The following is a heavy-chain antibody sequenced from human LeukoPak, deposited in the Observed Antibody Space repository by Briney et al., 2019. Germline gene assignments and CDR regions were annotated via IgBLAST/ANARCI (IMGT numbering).Heavy chain of an antibody. V-gene: IGHV1-46*01. D-gene: IGHD3-22*01. CDR3: ARARGDSSGYYYKYFDY. CDR1: GYTFTSYY. J-gene: IGHJ4*02. CDR2: INPSGGST. Sequence: ASVKVSCKASGYTFTSYYMHWVRQAPGQGLEWMGIINPSGGSTSYAQKFQGRVTMTRDTTTSTVYMELSSLRSEDTAVYYCARARGDSSGYYYKYFDYWGQGTLVTVSS.